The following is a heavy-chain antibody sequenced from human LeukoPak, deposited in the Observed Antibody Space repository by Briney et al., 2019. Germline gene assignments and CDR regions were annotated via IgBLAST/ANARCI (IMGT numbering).Heavy chain of an antibody. J-gene: IGHJ5*02. D-gene: IGHD6-25*01. Sequence: SETLSLTCTVSGGSISSSSYYWGWIRQPPGKGLEWIGSIYYSGSTYYNPSLKSRVTISVDTSKNQFSLKLSSVTAADTAVYYCARHWHRRADWFDPWGQGTLVTVSS. CDR1: GGSISSSSYY. CDR2: IYYSGST. CDR3: ARHWHRRADWFDP. V-gene: IGHV4-39*01.